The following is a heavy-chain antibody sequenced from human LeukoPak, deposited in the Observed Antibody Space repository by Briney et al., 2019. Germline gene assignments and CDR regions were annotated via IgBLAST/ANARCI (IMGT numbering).Heavy chain of an antibody. CDR1: GGSFSGYY. V-gene: IGHV4-59*10. CDR2: IYTSGST. D-gene: IGHD3-22*01. Sequence: PSETLSLTCAVYGGSFSGYYWSWIRQPAGKGLEWIGRIYTSGSTNYNPSLKGRVTISGDTSKNQFSLRLSSVTAADTAVYYCARASYSYDINGWVPFDYWGQGTLVTVSS. CDR3: ARASYSYDINGWVPFDY. J-gene: IGHJ4*02.